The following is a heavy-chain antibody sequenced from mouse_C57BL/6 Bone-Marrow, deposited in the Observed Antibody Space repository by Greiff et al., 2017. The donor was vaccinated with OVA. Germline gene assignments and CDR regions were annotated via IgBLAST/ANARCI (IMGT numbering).Heavy chain of an antibody. Sequence: EVKVVESGAELVRPGASVKLSCTASGFNIKDDYMHWVKQRPEQGLEWIGWIDPENGDTEYASKFQGKATITADTSSNTAYLQLSSLTSEDTAVYYCTITSYYFDYWGQGTTLTVSS. D-gene: IGHD1-1*01. CDR2: IDPENGDT. CDR1: GFNIKDDY. CDR3: TITSYYFDY. V-gene: IGHV14-4*01. J-gene: IGHJ2*01.